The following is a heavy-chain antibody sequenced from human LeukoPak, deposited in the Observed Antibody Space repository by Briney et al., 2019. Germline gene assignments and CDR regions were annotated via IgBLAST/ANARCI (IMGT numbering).Heavy chain of an antibody. CDR3: ARHEGGASSGYHY. D-gene: IGHD6-19*01. CDR2: IYPGDSDT. J-gene: IGHJ4*02. CDR1: GYTFTTYW. Sequence: GESLKIYCKGSGYTFTTYWIGWVRQMPGKGLEWMGIIYPGDSDTRYSPSFQGQVTVSADKSISTAYLQWSSLRASDTAIYYCARHEGGASSGYHYWGQGTLVTVSS. V-gene: IGHV5-51*01.